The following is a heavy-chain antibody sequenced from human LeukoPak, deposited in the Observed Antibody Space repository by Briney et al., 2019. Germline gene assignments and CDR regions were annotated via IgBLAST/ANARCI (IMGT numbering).Heavy chain of an antibody. Sequence: PGGSLRLSCAASGFIVSGDFMSWVRQAPGKGLEWVSVIYSDGSTYYADSVKGRFTISRDNSKNTLDLQMTGLRAEDTAVYYCTTAYADYGEGIWGQGTMVTVSS. CDR3: TTAYADYGEGI. J-gene: IGHJ3*02. D-gene: IGHD4-17*01. CDR2: IYSDGST. V-gene: IGHV3-53*01. CDR1: GFIVSGDF.